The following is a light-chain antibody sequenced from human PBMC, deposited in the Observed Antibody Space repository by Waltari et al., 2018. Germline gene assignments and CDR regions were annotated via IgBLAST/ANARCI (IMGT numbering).Light chain of an antibody. Sequence: QSALTQPRSVSGSPGQSVPIPCTGTRSDVGGYDFVSWYHQHPGTAPKLIIAYVNKRPSGFPDRFSGSKSGNTASLTIAGLQAEDETDYYCCSYAGTYTFVLFGGGTRLTVL. CDR3: CSYAGTYTFVL. V-gene: IGLV2-11*01. J-gene: IGLJ2*01. CDR2: YVN. CDR1: RSDVGGYDF.